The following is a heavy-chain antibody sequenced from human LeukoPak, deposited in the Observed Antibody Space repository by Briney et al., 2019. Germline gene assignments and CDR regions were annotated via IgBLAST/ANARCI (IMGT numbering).Heavy chain of an antibody. V-gene: IGHV3-21*01. Sequence: PGGSLRLSCAASGFTFSSYSMNWVRQAPGKGLDWVSSISSSSSYIYYAGSVKGRFTISRDNAKNSLYLQMNSLRAEDTAVYYCARDQVGEAFDIWGQGTMVTVSS. CDR2: ISSSSSYI. CDR1: GFTFSSYS. J-gene: IGHJ3*02. D-gene: IGHD1-26*01. CDR3: ARDQVGEAFDI.